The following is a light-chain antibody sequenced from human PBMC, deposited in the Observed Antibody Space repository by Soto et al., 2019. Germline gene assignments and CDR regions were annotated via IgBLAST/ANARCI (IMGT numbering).Light chain of an antibody. CDR2: DAS. Sequence: DIHMTQSPSTLSASIGDIVTITCLASQSIGRWLAWYQQKPGKAPNLLIYDASSLQSGVPSRFSGSGSGTEFTLTISSLQPDDFATYSCQQYNSYSWTFGQGTKVDIK. J-gene: IGKJ1*01. V-gene: IGKV1-5*01. CDR1: QSIGRW. CDR3: QQYNSYSWT.